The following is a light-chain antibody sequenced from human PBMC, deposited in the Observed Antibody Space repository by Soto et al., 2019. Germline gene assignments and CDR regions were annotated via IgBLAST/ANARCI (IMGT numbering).Light chain of an antibody. CDR2: KAS. CDR1: QSITNW. CDR3: QQYLSYPFT. Sequence: DIQMTQSPSTLSASVGDRLSITCRASQSITNWLAWYQQKPGKAPKLLIYKASSLQSEVPSRFSGSASGPEFTLTISSLQPDDFATYYCQQYLSYPFTFGPGTKVDIK. V-gene: IGKV1-5*03. J-gene: IGKJ3*01.